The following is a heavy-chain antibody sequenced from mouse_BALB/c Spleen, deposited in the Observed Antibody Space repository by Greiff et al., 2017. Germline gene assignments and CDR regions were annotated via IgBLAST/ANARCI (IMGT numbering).Heavy chain of an antibody. J-gene: IGHJ2*01. CDR1: GFTFSSYA. CDR2: ISSGGST. D-gene: IGHD2-10*02. CDR3: ASLVWSHY. Sequence: DVQLVESGGGLVKPGGSLKLSCAASGFTFSSYAMSWVRQTPEKRLEWVASISSGGSTYYPDSVKGRFTISRDNARNILYLQMSSLRSEDTAMYYCASLVWSHYWGQGTTLTVSS. V-gene: IGHV5-6-5*01.